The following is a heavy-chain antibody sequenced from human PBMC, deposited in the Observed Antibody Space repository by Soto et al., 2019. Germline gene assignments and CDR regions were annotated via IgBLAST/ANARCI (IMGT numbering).Heavy chain of an antibody. V-gene: IGHV3-30-3*01. D-gene: IGHD3-22*01. CDR2: ISSDGTNT. J-gene: IGHJ4*02. CDR1: GLTFMIYA. CDR3: AREITYYYDSSAYDFGY. Sequence: PGGSRRLSVAASGLTFMIYAMPWCRKGPGKGLEWVEIISSDGTNTCYAPSLKGRFTISRDNSKNTLYLQMNSLRAEDRAVYYCAREITYYYDSSAYDFGYWGQGTLVTVSS.